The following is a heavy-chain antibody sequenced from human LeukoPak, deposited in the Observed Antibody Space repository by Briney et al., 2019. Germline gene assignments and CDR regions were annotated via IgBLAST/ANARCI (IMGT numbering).Heavy chain of an antibody. Sequence: GESLKISCKGSGYSFTSYWIGWVRQMPGKGLEWMGIIYPGDSDTRYSPSFQGQVTLSADKSISTAYLQWSSLKASDTAMYFCARQRGYDSSGYPVTYFDYWGQGTLVNVSS. J-gene: IGHJ4*02. CDR1: GYSFTSYW. V-gene: IGHV5-51*01. CDR2: IYPGDSDT. D-gene: IGHD3-22*01. CDR3: ARQRGYDSSGYPVTYFDY.